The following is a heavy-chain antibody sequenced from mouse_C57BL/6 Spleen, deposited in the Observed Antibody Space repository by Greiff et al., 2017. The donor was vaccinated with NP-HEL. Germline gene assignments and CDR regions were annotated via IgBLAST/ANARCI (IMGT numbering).Heavy chain of an antibody. CDR1: GFSFNTYA. Sequence: EVQLVESGGGLVQPKGSLKLSCAASGFSFNTYAMNWVRQAPGKGLEWVARIRSKSNNYATYYADSVKDRFTISRDDSESMLYLQMNNLKTEDTAMYYCVRHHYGNYFDYWGQGTTLTVSS. CDR2: IRSKSNNYAT. D-gene: IGHD2-1*01. V-gene: IGHV10-1*01. CDR3: VRHHYGNYFDY. J-gene: IGHJ2*01.